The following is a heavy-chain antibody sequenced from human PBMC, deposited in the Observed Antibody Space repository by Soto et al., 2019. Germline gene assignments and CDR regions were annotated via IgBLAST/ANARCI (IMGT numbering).Heavy chain of an antibody. CDR3: ARRGYSGYEIDY. D-gene: IGHD5-12*01. CDR2: ISSKGGST. V-gene: IGHV3-64*01. J-gene: IGHJ4*02. CDR1: GFTFSSYA. Sequence: EVQLVESGGGLVQPGGSLRLSCAAFGFTFSSYAMHWVRQAPGKGLEYVSDISSKGGSTYYVNSVKGRFTISRDNSKTTLYLQMASLRAEDMAVYYFARRGYSGYEIDYWGQGTLVTVSS.